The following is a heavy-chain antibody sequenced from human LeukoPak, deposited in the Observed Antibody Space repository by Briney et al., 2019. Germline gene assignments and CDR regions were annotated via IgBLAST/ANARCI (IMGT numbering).Heavy chain of an antibody. CDR3: ASPETNTGHEDAFDI. Sequence: KPSETLSLTCTVSGGSISTSNYYWGWIRQPPGKGLEWIGSIYYSGSTYYNPSLKSRVTISVDTSKNQFSLKLSSVTAADTAVYYCASPETNTGHEDAFDIWGQGTMVTVSS. V-gene: IGHV4-39*01. D-gene: IGHD1-14*01. CDR2: IYYSGST. J-gene: IGHJ3*02. CDR1: GGSISTSNYY.